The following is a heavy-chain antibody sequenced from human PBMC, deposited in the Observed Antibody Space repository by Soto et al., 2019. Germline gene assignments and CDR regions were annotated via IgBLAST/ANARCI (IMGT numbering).Heavy chain of an antibody. V-gene: IGHV3-72*01. D-gene: IGHD1-26*01. CDR1: GFTFSDHY. Sequence: EVQLVESGGGLVQPVGSQRLSCAASGFTFSDHYMDWVRQAPGKGLEWVGRIRNKANSYTTDYAASVKGRFTISRDDSKDSLYLLMNSLKTEDTAIYYCARDSGKGAYFDYWGHGTLATVSS. CDR2: IRNKANSYTT. CDR3: ARDSGKGAYFDY. J-gene: IGHJ4*01.